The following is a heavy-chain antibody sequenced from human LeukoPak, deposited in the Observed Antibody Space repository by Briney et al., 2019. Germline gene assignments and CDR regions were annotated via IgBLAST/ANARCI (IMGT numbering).Heavy chain of an antibody. CDR1: GFTFSSYG. V-gene: IGHV3-33*01. Sequence: GRSLRLSCAASGFTFSSYGMHWVRQAPGKGLEWVAVIWYDGSSKYYADSVKGRFTISRDNSKNTLYLQMNSLRAEDTAVYYCATETGPYYFDYWGQGTLVTVSS. CDR3: ATETGPYYFDY. D-gene: IGHD1-1*01. CDR2: IWYDGSSK. J-gene: IGHJ4*02.